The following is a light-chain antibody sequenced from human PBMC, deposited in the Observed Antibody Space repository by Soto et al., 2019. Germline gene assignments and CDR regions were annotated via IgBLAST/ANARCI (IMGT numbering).Light chain of an antibody. Sequence: EIVLTQSPATLSSFPGDRVTLSCRSSQYINTRLAWYQHRPGQAPRLLIYQTSIRAAGIPAMFSGSGAGTECTRTISSLQPEDVTVHCCHQYNSWPYTFGQGTKVDIK. CDR2: QTS. V-gene: IGKV3-15*01. J-gene: IGKJ2*01. CDR3: HQYNSWPYT. CDR1: QYINTR.